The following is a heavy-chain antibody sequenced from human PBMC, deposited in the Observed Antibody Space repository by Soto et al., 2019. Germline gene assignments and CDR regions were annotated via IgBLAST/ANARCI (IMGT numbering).Heavy chain of an antibody. D-gene: IGHD1-1*01. CDR3: AREGYTFGPGEVRGAFDI. CDR1: GGTFGSNA. V-gene: IGHV1-69*15. CDR2: IIPIFGTT. Sequence: QVQLVQSGAEVRGPGSSVKVSCKASGGTFGSNAITWVRQAPGQGLEWMGNIIPIFGTTNNAQKFQGRVTITAEESTNTAYMELSSLRSEDTAVYYCAREGYTFGPGEVRGAFDIWGQGTVVTVSS. J-gene: IGHJ3*02.